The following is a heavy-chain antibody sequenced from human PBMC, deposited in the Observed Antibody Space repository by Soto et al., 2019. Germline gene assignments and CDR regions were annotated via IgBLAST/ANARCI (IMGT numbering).Heavy chain of an antibody. Sequence: QVQVQQWGAGLLKPSETLSLTCAVSGGSFSPYFWTWIRQPPGKGLEWIGEISRSGNTIFNPSLMNRATISLDTSRAQSSLKLTSVTAADTAVYYCALSTMLRTRDLFYWGQGTLVTVSS. CDR2: ISRSGNT. CDR3: ALSTMLRTRDLFY. V-gene: IGHV4-34*01. CDR1: GGSFSPYF. D-gene: IGHD3-10*01. J-gene: IGHJ4*02.